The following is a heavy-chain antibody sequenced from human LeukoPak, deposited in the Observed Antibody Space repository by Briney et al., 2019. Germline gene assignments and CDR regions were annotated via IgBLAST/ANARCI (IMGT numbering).Heavy chain of an antibody. V-gene: IGHV1-46*01. CDR1: GYTFTSYY. CDR3: ASPKKTYYYGSGSYYPLDY. J-gene: IGHJ4*02. Sequence: GASVKVSCKASGYTFTSYYMHWVRQAPGQGLEWMGIINPSGGSTSYAQKFQGRVTMTRDTSISTAYMELSRLRSDDTAVYYCASPKKTYYYGSGSYYPLDYWGQGTLVTVSS. D-gene: IGHD3-10*01. CDR2: INPSGGST.